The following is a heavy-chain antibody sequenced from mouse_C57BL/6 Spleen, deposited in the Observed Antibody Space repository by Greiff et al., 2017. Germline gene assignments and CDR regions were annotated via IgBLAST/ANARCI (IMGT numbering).Heavy chain of an antibody. Sequence: VQLQQSGPELVKPGASVKISCKASGYSFTSYYIHWVKQRPGQGLEWIGWIYPGSGKTKYNEKFKGKATLTADTSSSPAYMQLSSLTSEDSAVYYCARRDTTVVAPFDYWGQGTTLTVSS. CDR2: IYPGSGKT. CDR1: GYSFTSYY. J-gene: IGHJ2*01. CDR3: ARRDTTVVAPFDY. D-gene: IGHD1-1*01. V-gene: IGHV1-66*01.